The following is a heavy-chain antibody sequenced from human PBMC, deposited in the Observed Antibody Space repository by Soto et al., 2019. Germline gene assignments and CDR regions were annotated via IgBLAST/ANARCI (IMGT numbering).Heavy chain of an antibody. D-gene: IGHD3-3*01. V-gene: IGHV5-51*01. CDR2: IYPGDSDT. J-gene: IGHJ6*03. CDR1: GYSISSYW. CDR3: ARRSRITIFGVVKTYYYYMDV. Sequence: GEPLKISCKGSGYSISSYWIGWVRQMPGKGLEWMGIIYPGDSDTRYSPSFQGQVTISADKSISTAYLQWSSLKASDTAMYYCARRSRITIFGVVKTYYYYMDVWGKGTTVTVSS.